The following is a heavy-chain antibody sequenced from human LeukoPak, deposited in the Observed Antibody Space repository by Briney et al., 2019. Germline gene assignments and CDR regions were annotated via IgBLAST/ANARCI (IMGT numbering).Heavy chain of an antibody. J-gene: IGHJ4*02. CDR2: IIPIFGTA. D-gene: IGHD6-13*01. CDR3: ARGGSRGENYFDY. Sequence: SVKVSCKASGCTFSSYAISWVRQAPGQGLEWMGRIIPIFGTANYAQKFQGRVTITTDESTSTAYMELSSLRSEDTAVYYCARGGSRGENYFDYWGQGTLVTVSS. V-gene: IGHV1-69*05. CDR1: GCTFSSYA.